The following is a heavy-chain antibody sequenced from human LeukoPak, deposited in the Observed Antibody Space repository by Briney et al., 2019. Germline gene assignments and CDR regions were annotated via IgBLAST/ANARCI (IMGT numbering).Heavy chain of an antibody. CDR3: AKDSVYYDNSSYPY. CDR2: ISGDGYDI. V-gene: IGHV3-11*01. Sequence: GGSLRLSRATSGFSFSDNYMSWIRQAPGKGLQWLSYISGDGYDINYADSVKGRFTVARDNAKNALYLQMNSLGVEDTAIYYCAKDSVYYDNSSYPYWGQGTLVTVSS. J-gene: IGHJ4*02. D-gene: IGHD3-22*01. CDR1: GFSFSDNY.